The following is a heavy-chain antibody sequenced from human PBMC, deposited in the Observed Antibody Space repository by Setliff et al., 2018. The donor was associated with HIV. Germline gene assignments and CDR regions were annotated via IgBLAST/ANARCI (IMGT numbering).Heavy chain of an antibody. CDR3: ARRSGWSLDY. V-gene: IGHV1-8*02. D-gene: IGHD6-19*01. Sequence: ASVKVSCKASGYTFTNYDINWVRQAPGQGLEWMGWMNPNSGNTGYAQKFQGRVTMTRNTSIRTAYMELSSLRSEDTAVYYCARRSGWSLDYWGQGTLVTVSS. CDR1: GYTFTNYD. CDR2: MNPNSGNT. J-gene: IGHJ4*02.